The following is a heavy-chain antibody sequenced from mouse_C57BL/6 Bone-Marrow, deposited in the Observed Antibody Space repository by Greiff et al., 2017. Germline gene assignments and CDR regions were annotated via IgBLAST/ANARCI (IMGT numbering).Heavy chain of an antibody. CDR1: GFTFSDYY. Sequence: EVQLVEPGGGLVQPGGSLKLSCAASGFTFSDYYMYWVRQTPEKRLEWVAYISNGGGSTYYPDTVKGRFTISRDNAKNTLYLQMSRLKSEDTAMYYCASLYSNYGFAYWGEGALVTVSA. D-gene: IGHD2-5*01. V-gene: IGHV5-12*01. J-gene: IGHJ3*01. CDR3: ASLYSNYGFAY. CDR2: ISNGGGST.